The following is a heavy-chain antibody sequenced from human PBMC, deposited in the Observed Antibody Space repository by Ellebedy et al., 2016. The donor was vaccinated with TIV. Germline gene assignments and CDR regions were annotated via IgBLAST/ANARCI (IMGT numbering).Heavy chain of an antibody. CDR3: ASGRRGELLI. D-gene: IGHD1-26*01. CDR2: IIPIFGTA. Sequence: AASVKVSCKASGGTFSSYAISWVRQAPGQGLEWMGGIIPIFGTANYEQKFQGRVTITADKSTSTAYMELSSLRSEDTAVYYCASGRRGELLIWGKGTLVTVSS. CDR1: GGTFSSYA. V-gene: IGHV1-69*06. J-gene: IGHJ4*02.